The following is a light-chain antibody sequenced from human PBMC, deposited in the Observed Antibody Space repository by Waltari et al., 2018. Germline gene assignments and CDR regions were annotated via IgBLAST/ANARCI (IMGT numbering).Light chain of an antibody. Sequence: SYELSQPASLSVSPGQTASITCYGEKLEDKYVRWSHRKPGRPPILIIYQDRRPPLGIHQRISCSNSGKRATLTITKTQASDEGDYFCQTWERSTGMVFGGGTKLTVL. J-gene: IGLJ3*02. V-gene: IGLV3-1*01. CDR3: QTWERSTGMV. CDR1: KLEDKY. CDR2: QDR.